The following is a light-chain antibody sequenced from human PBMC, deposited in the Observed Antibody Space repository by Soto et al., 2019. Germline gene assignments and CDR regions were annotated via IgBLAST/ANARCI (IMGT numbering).Light chain of an antibody. Sequence: QSALTQPASVSGSPGQSITISCTGTSSDVGGYNYVSWYQQHPGKAPKLMIYDVSNRPAGVSNRFSGSKSANTASITISGLQAESEADCYSRPYTSSIPLMVFGGGTKLTDL. CDR3: RPYTSSIPLMV. CDR2: DVS. J-gene: IGLJ3*02. V-gene: IGLV2-14*01. CDR1: SSDVGGYNY.